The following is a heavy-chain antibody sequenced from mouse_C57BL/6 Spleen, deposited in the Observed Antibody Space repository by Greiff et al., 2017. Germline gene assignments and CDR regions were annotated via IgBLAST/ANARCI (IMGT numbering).Heavy chain of an antibody. J-gene: IGHJ4*01. CDR3: AIEYGNYVGAMDY. CDR1: GYTFTDFY. D-gene: IGHD2-10*02. V-gene: IGHV1-26*01. CDR2: FIPNIGGT. Sequence: EVQLQQSGPELVKPGASVKISCKAPGYTFTDFYMNWVKQSHGKSLEWIGDFIPNIGGTSYNQKFKGKATLTVDKSSSTAYMELRSRTAGDSAVYYCAIEYGNYVGAMDYWGQGTSVTVSS.